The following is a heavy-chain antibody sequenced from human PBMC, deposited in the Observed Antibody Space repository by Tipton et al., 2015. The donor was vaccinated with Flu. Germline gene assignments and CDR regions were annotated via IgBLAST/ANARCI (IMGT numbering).Heavy chain of an antibody. D-gene: IGHD1-20*01. Sequence: LRLSCSVSGDSIGSDYYWAWIRQPPGKGLEWIGNIHKTGSTYFNPSLRSRVTFSVDTSKNQFSLRLASVTAADTAVYYCARKVTESRHNWNYIDSWGQGTLVTVSS. CDR3: ARKVTESRHNWNYIDS. V-gene: IGHV4-38-2*01. J-gene: IGHJ4*02. CDR1: GDSIGSDYY. CDR2: IHKTGST.